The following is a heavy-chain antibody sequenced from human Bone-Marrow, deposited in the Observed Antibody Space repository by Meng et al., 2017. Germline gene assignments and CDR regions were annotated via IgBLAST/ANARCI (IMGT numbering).Heavy chain of an antibody. J-gene: IGHJ3*02. D-gene: IGHD1-1*01. Sequence: SETLSLTCTVSGGSISSYYWSWIRQPAGKGLGWIGRIYTSGSTNYNPSLKTRVTMSVDTSKNQFSLNLSSVTAADTAVYYCAGVNDGYAFDIWGQGTMVTVSS. CDR2: IYTSGST. CDR3: AGVNDGYAFDI. V-gene: IGHV4-4*07. CDR1: GGSISSYY.